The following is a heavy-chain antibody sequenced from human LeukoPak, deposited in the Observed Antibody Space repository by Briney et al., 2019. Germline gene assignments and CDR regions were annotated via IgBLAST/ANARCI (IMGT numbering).Heavy chain of an antibody. V-gene: IGHV1-69*04. Sequence: SVNVSCKASGGTFSSYAISWVRQAPGQGLEWMGRIIPIFGIANYAQTFQGRVTITADKSTSTAYMELSSLRSEDTAVYYCARVSTQAPKDITIFGVVTYTHLDYGMDVWGQGTPVTVSS. CDR1: GGTFSSYA. D-gene: IGHD3-3*01. CDR3: ARVSTQAPKDITIFGVVTYTHLDYGMDV. J-gene: IGHJ6*02. CDR2: IIPIFGIA.